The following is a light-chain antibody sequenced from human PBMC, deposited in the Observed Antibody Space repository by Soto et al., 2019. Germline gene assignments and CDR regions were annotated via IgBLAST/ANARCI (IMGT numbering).Light chain of an antibody. V-gene: IGKV3-15*01. CDR2: GSS. J-gene: IGKJ3*01. CDR1: QSVGRD. CDR3: QQDNAWPPT. Sequence: EIVMTQSPATLSVSPGEGATLSCRASQSVGRDLAWYQQKPGQAPRLLIYGSSTRATGIPPRFTGSGSGTELTLAINSLQSEGFAVYWCQQDNAWPPTFGPGTTVDIK.